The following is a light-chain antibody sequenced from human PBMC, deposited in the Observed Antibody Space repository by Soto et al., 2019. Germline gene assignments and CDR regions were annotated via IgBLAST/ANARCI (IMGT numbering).Light chain of an antibody. CDR2: DNH. CDR3: GTWDSSLSAYV. Sequence: QSVLTQPPSVSAAPGQKVTISCSGDSSNIEDNYVSWYQQFPGTAPKLLIYDNHKRPSGIPDRFSGSKSGTSATLGITGLQTGDEADYYCGTWDSSLSAYVFGPGTKLTVL. CDR1: SSNIEDNY. V-gene: IGLV1-51*01. J-gene: IGLJ1*01.